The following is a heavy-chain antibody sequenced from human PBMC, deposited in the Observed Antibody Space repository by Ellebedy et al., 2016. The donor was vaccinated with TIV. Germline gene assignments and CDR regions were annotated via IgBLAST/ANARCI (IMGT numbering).Heavy chain of an antibody. D-gene: IGHD5-12*01. CDR3: ARDRYSGYDWGGYYYYGMDV. CDR2: IYSGGST. CDR1: GFTVSSNY. V-gene: IGHV3-53*01. Sequence: GGSLRLSCAASGFTVSSNYMSWVRQAPGKGLEWVSVIYSGGSTYYADSVKGRFTISRDNAKNSLYLQMNSLRAEDTAVYYCARDRYSGYDWGGYYYYGMDVWGQGTTVTVSS. J-gene: IGHJ6*02.